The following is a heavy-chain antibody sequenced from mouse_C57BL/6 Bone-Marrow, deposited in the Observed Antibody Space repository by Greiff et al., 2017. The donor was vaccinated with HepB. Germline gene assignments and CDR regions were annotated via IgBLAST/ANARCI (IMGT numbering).Heavy chain of an antibody. CDR1: GYTFTSYW. D-gene: IGHD2-2*01. CDR2: IDPSDSYT. V-gene: IGHV1-50*01. J-gene: IGHJ1*03. CDR3: ARRGLWYFDV. Sequence: QVQLQQPGAELVKPGASVKLSCKASGYTFTSYWMQWVKQRPGQGLEWIGEIDPSDSYTNYNQKFKGKATLTVDTSSSTAYMQLSSLTSEDSAVYYCARRGLWYFDVWGKGTTVTVSS.